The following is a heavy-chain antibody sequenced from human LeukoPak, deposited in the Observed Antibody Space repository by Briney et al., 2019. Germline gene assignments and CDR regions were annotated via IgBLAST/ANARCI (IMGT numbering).Heavy chain of an antibody. Sequence: ASVTVSCKASGYPFTNYGISWVRQAPGQGLEWMGWISGYNARTYYAQKFQGRVTMTTDTSTSTAYMQLRSLRSDDTAVYYCARAGAVVDNWFDPWGQGTLVTVSS. CDR2: ISGYNART. CDR3: ARAGAVVDNWFDP. V-gene: IGHV1-18*01. CDR1: GYPFTNYG. J-gene: IGHJ5*02. D-gene: IGHD2-15*01.